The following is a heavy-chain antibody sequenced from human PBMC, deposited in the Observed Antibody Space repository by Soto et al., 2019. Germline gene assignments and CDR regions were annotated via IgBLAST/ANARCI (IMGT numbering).Heavy chain of an antibody. D-gene: IGHD2-2*01. V-gene: IGHV1-69*13. CDR1: GGTFSSYA. CDR2: IIPIFGTA. CDR3: ARIPAANLLDPFDY. Sequence: GASVKVSCKASGGTFSSYAISWVRQAPGQGLEWMGGIIPIFGTANYAQKFQGRVTITADESTSTAYMELSSLRSEDTAVYYCARIPAANLLDPFDYWGQGTLVTSPQ. J-gene: IGHJ4*02.